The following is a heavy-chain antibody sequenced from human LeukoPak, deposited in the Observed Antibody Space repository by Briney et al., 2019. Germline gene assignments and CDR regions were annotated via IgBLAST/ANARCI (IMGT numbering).Heavy chain of an antibody. D-gene: IGHD5-24*01. CDR2: INPSGGST. CDR3: ATAYGGYNALAYGY. Sequence: GASVKVSCTASGYTFTSYNMHWVRQAPGQGLEWMGIINPSGGSTSYAQKFQGRVTMTRDMSTSTVYMELSSLRSEDTAVYYCATAYGGYNALAYGYWGQGTLVTVSS. V-gene: IGHV1-46*01. J-gene: IGHJ4*02. CDR1: GYTFTSYN.